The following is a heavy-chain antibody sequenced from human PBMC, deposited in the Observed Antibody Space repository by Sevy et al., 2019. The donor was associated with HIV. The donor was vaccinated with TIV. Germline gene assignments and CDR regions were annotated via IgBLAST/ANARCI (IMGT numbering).Heavy chain of an antibody. Sequence: GGYLRLSCAASGFTFSKYSMSWVRQPPGKGLEWVSTLSFGCGEINYADSVKGRFTISRDKSKSSVYLQMNNLRPEDTAVYYCVREGCTKPHDYWGQGTLVTVSS. CDR1: GFTFSKYS. J-gene: IGHJ4*02. D-gene: IGHD2-8*01. CDR2: LSFGCGEI. V-gene: IGHV3-23*01. CDR3: VREGCTKPHDY.